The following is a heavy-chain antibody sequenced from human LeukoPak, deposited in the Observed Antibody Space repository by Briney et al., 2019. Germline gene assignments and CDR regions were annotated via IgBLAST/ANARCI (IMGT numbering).Heavy chain of an antibody. CDR2: IYYSGST. CDR3: ARGSGRYSSQMTS. D-gene: IGHD1-26*01. Sequence: SETLSLTCTVSGDSISNYYWSWIRQPPEKGLEYIGYIYYSGSTSYNPSLQSRVTLSVDTSKNQFSLKLSSVTAADTAVYSCARGSGRYSSQMTSWGQGTLVTVSS. V-gene: IGHV4-59*01. J-gene: IGHJ5*02. CDR1: GDSISNYY.